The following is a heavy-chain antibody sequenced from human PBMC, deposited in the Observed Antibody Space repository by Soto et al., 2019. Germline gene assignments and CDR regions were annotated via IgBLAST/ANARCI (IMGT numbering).Heavy chain of an antibody. CDR3: ETDPGLGQHAL. CDR2: FDPEDGET. CDR1: RFTLTELS. D-gene: IGHD1-26*01. J-gene: IGHJ4*02. Sequence: ASVKVSCKVSRFTLTELSIHWVRQAPGKGLKGMGGFDPEDGETIYAQKFQGRVTMTEDTSTDTAYMELSSLRSEDTAVYYWETDPGLGQHALWGQGTMVTVSS. V-gene: IGHV1-24*01.